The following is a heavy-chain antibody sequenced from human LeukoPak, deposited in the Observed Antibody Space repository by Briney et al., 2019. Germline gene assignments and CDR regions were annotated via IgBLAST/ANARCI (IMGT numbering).Heavy chain of an antibody. D-gene: IGHD5-18*01. CDR2: IYSDNT. J-gene: IGHJ4*02. Sequence: GGSLRLSCTVSGFTVSSNSMSWVRQAPGKGLECVSFIYSDNTHYSDSVKGRLTISRDNSKNTLYLQMNSLRAEDTAVYYCARDPPDTAMVFDYWGQGTLVTVSS. V-gene: IGHV3-66*03. CDR1: GFTVSSNS. CDR3: ARDPPDTAMVFDY.